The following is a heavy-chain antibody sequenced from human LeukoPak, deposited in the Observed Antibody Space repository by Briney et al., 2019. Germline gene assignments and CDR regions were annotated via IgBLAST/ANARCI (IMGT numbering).Heavy chain of an antibody. V-gene: IGHV7-4-1*02. CDR1: GYTFTSYA. D-gene: IGHD3-16*01. Sequence: GASVKVSCKASGYTFTSYAMNWVRQAPGQGLEWMGWINTNTGNPTYAQGFTGRFVFSLDTSVSTAYLQISSLKAEDTAVYYCARESTSIMITFGGVFFDYWGQGTLVTVSS. J-gene: IGHJ4*02. CDR2: INTNTGNP. CDR3: ARESTSIMITFGGVFFDY.